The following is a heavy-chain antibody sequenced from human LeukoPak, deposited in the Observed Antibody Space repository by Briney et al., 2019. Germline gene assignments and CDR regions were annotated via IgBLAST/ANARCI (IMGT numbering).Heavy chain of an antibody. J-gene: IGHJ3*02. D-gene: IGHD1-1*01. CDR1: GLTFSRYA. V-gene: IGHV3-23*01. Sequence: GGSLRLSCAVSGLTFSRYAINWVRQPPGKGLEWVSIISNSGGISVYADSVKGRFTISRDNSKNTLYLQMSSLRAEDTAVHYCAVEGFDIWGHGTMVTVSS. CDR2: ISNSGGIS. CDR3: AVEGFDI.